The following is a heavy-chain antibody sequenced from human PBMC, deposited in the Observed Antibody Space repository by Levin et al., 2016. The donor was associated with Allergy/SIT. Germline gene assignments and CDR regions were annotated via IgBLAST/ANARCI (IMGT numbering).Heavy chain of an antibody. CDR1: GFTFSSYA. CDR3: AKYPGRNIVVVVAATHYGMDV. Sequence: GESLKISCAASGFTFSSYAMSWVRQAPGKGLEWVSAISGSGGSTYYADSVKGRFTISRDNSKNTLYLQMNSLRAEDTAVYYCAKYPGRNIVVVVAATHYGMDVWGQGTTVTVSS. V-gene: IGHV3-23*01. J-gene: IGHJ6*02. D-gene: IGHD2-15*01. CDR2: ISGSGGST.